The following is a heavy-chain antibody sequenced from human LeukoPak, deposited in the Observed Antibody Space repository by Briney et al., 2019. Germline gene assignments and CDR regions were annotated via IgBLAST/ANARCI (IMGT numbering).Heavy chain of an antibody. CDR1: GGSISSSSYY. Sequence: SETLSLTCTVSGGSISSSSYYWGWIRQPPGKGLEWIGSIYYSGSTYYNPSLKSRVTLSVDTSKNQFSLKLSSVTAADTAVYYCARAVYEGGYSGYDSVRYFDYWGQGTLVTVSS. V-gene: IGHV4-39*07. D-gene: IGHD5-12*01. CDR3: ARAVYEGGYSGYDSVRYFDY. J-gene: IGHJ4*02. CDR2: IYYSGST.